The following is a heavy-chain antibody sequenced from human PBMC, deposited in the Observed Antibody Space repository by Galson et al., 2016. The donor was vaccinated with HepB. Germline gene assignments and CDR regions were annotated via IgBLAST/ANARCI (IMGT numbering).Heavy chain of an antibody. CDR2: INHSGTI. CDR1: GGSFSDYY. V-gene: IGHV4-34*01. J-gene: IGHJ5*02. CDR3: ARRTVVPTAGNWFDP. Sequence: ETLSLTCAVYGGSFSDYYWSWIRQPPGKGLEWIGEINHSGTINYNPSLKSRVTISVDTSKNQFSLNLGSVTAADTAVYYCARRTVVPTAGNWFDPWGQGSLVTVSS. D-gene: IGHD2-2*01.